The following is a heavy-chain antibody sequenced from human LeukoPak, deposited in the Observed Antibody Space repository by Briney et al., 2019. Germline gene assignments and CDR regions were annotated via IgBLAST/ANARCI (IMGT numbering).Heavy chain of an antibody. J-gene: IGHJ4*02. Sequence: PGRSLRLSCAASGFTFSSYAMHWVRQAPGKGLEWVAVISYDGSNKYYADSVKGRFTISRDNSKNTLYLQMNSLRAEDTAVYYCANDYGSGSYYTPDFDYWGQGTLVTVSS. V-gene: IGHV3-30*04. CDR1: GFTFSSYA. CDR3: ANDYGSGSYYTPDFDY. D-gene: IGHD3-10*01. CDR2: ISYDGSNK.